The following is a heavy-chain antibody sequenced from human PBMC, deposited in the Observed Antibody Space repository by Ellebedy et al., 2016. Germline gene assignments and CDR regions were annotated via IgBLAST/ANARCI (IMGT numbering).Heavy chain of an antibody. CDR1: GGSIVPYY. V-gene: IGHV4-59*01. CDR3: ARTPLRLVGPRQEWYFDL. J-gene: IGHJ2*01. Sequence: SETLSLXCSVSGGSIVPYYWSWIRQPPGKGLEWIGYVYFTGSTNYNPSLESRVTISVDTSKNHFSLKLRSMTPADTAVYYCARTPLRLVGPRQEWYFDLWGRGTLVTVSS. CDR2: VYFTGST. D-gene: IGHD1-26*01.